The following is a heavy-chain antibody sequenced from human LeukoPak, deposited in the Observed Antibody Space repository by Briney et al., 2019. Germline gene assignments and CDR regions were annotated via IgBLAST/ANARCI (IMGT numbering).Heavy chain of an antibody. CDR2: ISPTGSTT. D-gene: IGHD6-6*01. J-gene: IGHJ4*02. V-gene: IGHV3-74*01. CDR3: ARGPNSNWSGLDF. Sequence: GGSLRLSCTASGFSFSGHWMHWARQLPGKGLVWVSRISPTGSTTSYADPVKGRFTVSRDNAKNTLYLQVNNLRAEDTAVYYCARGPNSNWSGLDFWGQGTLLTVSS. CDR1: GFSFSGHW.